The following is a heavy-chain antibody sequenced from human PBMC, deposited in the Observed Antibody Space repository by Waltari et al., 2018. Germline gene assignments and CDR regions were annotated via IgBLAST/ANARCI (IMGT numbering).Heavy chain of an antibody. J-gene: IGHJ4*02. CDR2: IYCSGST. D-gene: IGHD6-13*01. CDR3: ARDRALGAAGQFDY. CDR1: GGSISSRSYY. V-gene: IGHV4-39*02. Sequence: LQLQESGPGLVKPSETLSLTCTVSGGSISSRSYYWGWIRQPPGKGLEWIGSIYCSGSTDDNPSLKSLVTSAVDTSQTQVSLKLSALTAADTAVYYCARDRALGAAGQFDYWGQGTLVTVSS.